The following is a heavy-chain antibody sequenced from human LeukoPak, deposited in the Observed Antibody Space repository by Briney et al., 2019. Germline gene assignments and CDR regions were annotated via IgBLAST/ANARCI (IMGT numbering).Heavy chain of an antibody. J-gene: IGHJ4*02. CDR3: AREVAQGRYSNFDY. V-gene: IGHV4-4*07. CDR2: IYTSGST. D-gene: IGHD5-18*01. Sequence: SETLSLTCTVSVGSISSYYWSWIRQPAGKGLEWIGRIYTSGSTNYNPSLKSRVTMSVDTSKNQFSLKLSSVTAADTAVYYCAREVAQGRYSNFDYWGQGTLVTVSS. CDR1: VGSISSYY.